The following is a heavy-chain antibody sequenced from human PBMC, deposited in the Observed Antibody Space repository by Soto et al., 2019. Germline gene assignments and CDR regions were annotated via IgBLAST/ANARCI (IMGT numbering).Heavy chain of an antibody. V-gene: IGHV3-23*01. CDR3: AKDRRAGGNSAFYFDF. J-gene: IGHJ4*02. Sequence: LRLSCAASGFKFSNYAMSWVRQAPGKGLEWVSLISATGSGTYYADSVKGRSTISRDNSHNTLYLQVHSLTAEDTAVYYCAKDRRAGGNSAFYFDFWGQGAQVSVSS. CDR2: ISATGSGT. D-gene: IGHD3-16*01. CDR1: GFKFSNYA.